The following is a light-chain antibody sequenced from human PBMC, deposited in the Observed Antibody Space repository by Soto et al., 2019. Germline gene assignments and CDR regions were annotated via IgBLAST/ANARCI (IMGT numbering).Light chain of an antibody. CDR3: CSYAGSYYV. CDR2: DVS. Sequence: QSARTQPRSVSGSPGQSVTISWTGTSSDVGGYNYVSWYQQHPGKAPKLMIYDVSKRPSGVPDRFSGSKSGNTASLTISGLQAEDEADYYCCSYAGSYYVFGTGTKVTVL. J-gene: IGLJ1*01. V-gene: IGLV2-11*01. CDR1: SSDVGGYNY.